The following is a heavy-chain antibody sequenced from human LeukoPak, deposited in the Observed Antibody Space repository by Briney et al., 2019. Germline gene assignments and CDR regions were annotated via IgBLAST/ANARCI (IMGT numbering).Heavy chain of an antibody. CDR2: ISSSSSYI. CDR1: GFTFSSYS. CDR3: ARGGSGSYSDGAFDI. D-gene: IGHD1-26*01. J-gene: IGHJ3*02. Sequence: PGGSLRLSCAAPGFTFSSYSMNWVRQAPGKGLEWVSSISSSSSYIYYADSVKGRFTISRDNAKNSLYLQMNSLRAEDTAVYYCARGGSGSYSDGAFDIWGQGTMVTVSS. V-gene: IGHV3-21*01.